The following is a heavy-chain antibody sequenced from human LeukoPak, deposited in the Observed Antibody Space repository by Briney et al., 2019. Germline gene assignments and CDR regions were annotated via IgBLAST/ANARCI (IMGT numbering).Heavy chain of an antibody. CDR3: ARAGPLYGYQGFDY. Sequence: HPGGSLRLSCAASGFTFDDYAMHWVRQAPGKGLEWVSGISWNSGSIGYADSVKGRFTISRDNAKNSLYLQMNSLRAEDTAVYYCARAGPLYGYQGFDYWGQGTLVTVSS. J-gene: IGHJ4*02. CDR2: ISWNSGSI. CDR1: GFTFDDYA. V-gene: IGHV3-9*01. D-gene: IGHD2-2*01.